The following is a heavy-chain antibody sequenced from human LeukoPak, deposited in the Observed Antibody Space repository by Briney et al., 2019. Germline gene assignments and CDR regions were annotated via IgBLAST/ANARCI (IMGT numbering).Heavy chain of an antibody. CDR3: ARGANNSPTRTDFDY. D-gene: IGHD4-23*01. CDR2: ISAYNGNT. Sequence: APVKVSCKASGYTFTSYGISWVRQAPGQGLEWMGWISAYNGNTNYAQKLQGRVTMTTDTSTSTAYMELRSLRSDDTAVYYCARGANNSPTRTDFDYWGQGTLVTVSS. V-gene: IGHV1-18*01. J-gene: IGHJ4*02. CDR1: GYTFTSYG.